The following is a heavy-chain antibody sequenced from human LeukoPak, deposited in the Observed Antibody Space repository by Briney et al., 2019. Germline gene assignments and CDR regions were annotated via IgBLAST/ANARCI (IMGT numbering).Heavy chain of an antibody. D-gene: IGHD4-23*01. CDR2: ISPGGNAI. J-gene: IGHJ4*02. Sequence: GGSLRLSCAASGFTFSTFWMSWVRQAPGKGLEWVSYISPGGNAIYYADSVKGRFTISRDNAKNSLYLQMNSLRDEDTAVYYCARVRGPTVVTMYFDYWGQGTLVTVSS. V-gene: IGHV3-48*02. CDR1: GFTFSTFW. CDR3: ARVRGPTVVTMYFDY.